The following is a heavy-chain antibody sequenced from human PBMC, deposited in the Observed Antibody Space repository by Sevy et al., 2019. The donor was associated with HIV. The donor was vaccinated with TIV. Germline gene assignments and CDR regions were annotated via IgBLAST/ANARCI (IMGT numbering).Heavy chain of an antibody. V-gene: IGHV3-30-3*01. D-gene: IGHD3-3*01. CDR3: SSAPAEYYDFWSGYYEYYYYGMDV. J-gene: IGHJ6*02. CDR1: GFTFSSYA. Sequence: GGSLRLSCAASGFTFSSYAMHWVRQAPGKGLEWVAVISYDGSNKYYADSVKGRFTISRDNSKNTLYLQMNSLRAEDTALYYWSSAPAEYYDFWSGYYEYYYYGMDVWGQGTTVTVSS. CDR2: ISYDGSNK.